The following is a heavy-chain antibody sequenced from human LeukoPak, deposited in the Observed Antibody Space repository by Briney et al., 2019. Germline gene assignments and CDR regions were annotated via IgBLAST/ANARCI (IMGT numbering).Heavy chain of an antibody. J-gene: IGHJ4*02. D-gene: IGHD1-1*01. CDR3: TSGLSVRRSNNTPVDY. Sequence: GGTLRLSCAAAGFTFSTYGMTWVRQAPGKGLEWVSAISGSGGSTYYADSVKGRFTISRDNSKNTLYLQMNSLKTEDTAVYYCTSGLSVRRSNNTPVDYWGQGTLVTVSS. CDR2: ISGSGGST. CDR1: GFTFSTYG. V-gene: IGHV3-23*01.